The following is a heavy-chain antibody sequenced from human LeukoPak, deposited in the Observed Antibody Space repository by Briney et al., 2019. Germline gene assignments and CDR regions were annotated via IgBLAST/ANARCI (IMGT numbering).Heavy chain of an antibody. CDR1: GFTFSSYS. V-gene: IGHV3-21*01. J-gene: IGHJ4*02. Sequence: GGSLRLSCAASGFTFSSYSMNWVRQAPGKGLEWVSSISSSSSYIYYADSVKGRFTISRDNAKNSLYLQMNSLRAEDTAVYFFTQETAYDILTGYYTFDYWGQGTLVTVSS. CDR2: ISSSSSYI. CDR3: TQETAYDILTGYYTFDY. D-gene: IGHD3-9*01.